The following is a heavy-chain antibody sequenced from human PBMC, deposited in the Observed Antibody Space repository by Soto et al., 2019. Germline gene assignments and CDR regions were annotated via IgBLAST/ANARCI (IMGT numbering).Heavy chain of an antibody. D-gene: IGHD3-9*01. J-gene: IGHJ1*01. CDR3: ARKGGVSYDTLTAYYLRGGYFQH. Sequence: QVQLVQSGAEVKKPGSSVKVSCKASGGTFSSYTISWVRQAPGQGLEWMGRIIPILGRANYAQKFQGRVTITADKATSTAYMELRGLGTEDTAVYSWARKGGVSYDTLTAYYLRGGYFQHWGQGTLVTVSS. V-gene: IGHV1-69*02. CDR1: GGTFSSYT. CDR2: IIPILGRA.